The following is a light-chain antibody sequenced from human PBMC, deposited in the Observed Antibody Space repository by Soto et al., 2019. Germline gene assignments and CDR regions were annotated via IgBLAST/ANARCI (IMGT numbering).Light chain of an antibody. V-gene: IGKV1-5*01. J-gene: IGKJ1*01. Sequence: DIQMTHSPSTLSASVGDRVTITCRASQSISSWLAWYQQKSGKAPKLLIYDASSLESGVPSRFSGSGSGTEFTLTISSLQPDDFATYYCQQYKSYSVTFGQGTKVDIK. CDR3: QQYKSYSVT. CDR1: QSISSW. CDR2: DAS.